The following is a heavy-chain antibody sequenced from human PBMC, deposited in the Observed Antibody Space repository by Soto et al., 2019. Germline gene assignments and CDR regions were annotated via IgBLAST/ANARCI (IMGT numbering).Heavy chain of an antibody. CDR3: ARNMIDLQTYFDC. V-gene: IGHV4-34*12. CDR1: GGSFSGYY. CDR2: MFHSGST. Sequence: AETLSLTCAVYGGSFSGYYWSWVRQPSGRGLEWIGEMFHSGSTNYNPALKRRVTISVDESKNQFSLNLSSVNAADTAVYYCARNMIDLQTYFDCWGQGTLVTVSS. D-gene: IGHD3-22*01. J-gene: IGHJ4*01.